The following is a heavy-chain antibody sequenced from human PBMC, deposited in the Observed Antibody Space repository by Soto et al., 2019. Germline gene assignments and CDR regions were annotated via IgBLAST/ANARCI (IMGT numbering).Heavy chain of an antibody. J-gene: IGHJ4*02. CDR1: GFTFNNFW. Sequence: PGGSLRLSCAASGFTFNNFWMDWVRQAPGKGLEWVANINPHGSEKHYVDSVKGRFTISRDNAKNSLYLQMSSLTAEDSALYYCSRSLDSWGQGTRVTVSS. CDR2: INPHGSEK. CDR3: SRSLDS. V-gene: IGHV3-7*01.